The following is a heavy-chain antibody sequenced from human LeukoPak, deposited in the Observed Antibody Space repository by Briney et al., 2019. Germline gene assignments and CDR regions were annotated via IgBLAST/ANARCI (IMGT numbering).Heavy chain of an antibody. CDR1: GFTFSSYE. CDR2: ITGSGSTI. J-gene: IGHJ3*02. CDR3: ARERGGYYLDAFDI. Sequence: GGSLRLSCVASGFTFSSYEMNWVRQAPGKGLEWVSYITGSGSTIYYADSVKGRFTISRDNAKSSLYLQMNSLRAEDTAVYYCARERGGYYLDAFDIWGQGTMVTVSS. D-gene: IGHD3-22*01. V-gene: IGHV3-48*03.